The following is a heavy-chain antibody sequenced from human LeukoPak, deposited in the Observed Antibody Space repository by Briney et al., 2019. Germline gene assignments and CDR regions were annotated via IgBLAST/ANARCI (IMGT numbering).Heavy chain of an antibody. CDR3: ARDRYYGSGNYYPLADY. CDR2: VYWNGGST. CDR1: GFTFDDYG. D-gene: IGHD3-10*01. Sequence: GGSLRLSCAASGFTFDDYGMSWVRQAPGKWLELISGVYWNGGSTGYADSVKGRFTISRDNAKNSLYLQMNSLRAEDTAVYYCARDRYYGSGNYYPLADYWGQGTLVTVSS. V-gene: IGHV3-20*04. J-gene: IGHJ4*02.